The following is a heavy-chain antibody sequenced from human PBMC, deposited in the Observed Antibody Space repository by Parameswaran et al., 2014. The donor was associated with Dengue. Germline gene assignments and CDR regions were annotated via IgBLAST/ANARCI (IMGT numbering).Heavy chain of an antibody. D-gene: IGHD5-18*01. CDR2: IYWDDDK. J-gene: IGHJ4*02. V-gene: IGHV2-5*08. Sequence: RWIRQPPGKALEWLALIYWDDDKRYSPSLKSRLTITKDTSKNQVVLTMTNMDPVDTATYYCAHRRFGYSYGANWGQGTLVTGLL. CDR3: AHRRFGYSYGAN.